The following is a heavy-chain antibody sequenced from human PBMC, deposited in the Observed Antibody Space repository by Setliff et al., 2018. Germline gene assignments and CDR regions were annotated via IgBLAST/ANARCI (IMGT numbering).Heavy chain of an antibody. Sequence: KPSETPSLTCSVSGGSISSGNYYWAWTRQPAGKGLEWIASIYSSGSTHYNPSLKSRVSISGDTSKNQFSLKVFSVTAADTAVYYCARGRNVAARLLDSWGQGTLVTVSS. V-gene: IGHV4-39*01. CDR2: IYSSGST. CDR3: ARGRNVAARLLDS. CDR1: GGSISSGNYY. J-gene: IGHJ4*02. D-gene: IGHD6-6*01.